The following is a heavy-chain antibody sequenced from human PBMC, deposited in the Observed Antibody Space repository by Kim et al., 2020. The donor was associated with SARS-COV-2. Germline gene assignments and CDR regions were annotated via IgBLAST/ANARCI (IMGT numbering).Heavy chain of an antibody. CDR1: GFTFSSYA. V-gene: IGHV3-30-3*01. Sequence: GGSLRLSCAASGFTFSSYAMHWVRQAPGKGLGWVAVISYDGSNKYYADSVKGRFTISRDNSKNTLYLQMNSLRAEDTAVYYCARRGCSSTSCYGVNWFDPWGQRTLVTVSS. J-gene: IGHJ5*02. D-gene: IGHD2-2*01. CDR3: ARRGCSSTSCYGVNWFDP. CDR2: ISYDGSNK.